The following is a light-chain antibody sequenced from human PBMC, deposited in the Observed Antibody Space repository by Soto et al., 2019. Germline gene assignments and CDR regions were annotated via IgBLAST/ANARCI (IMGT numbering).Light chain of an antibody. CDR2: DAS. J-gene: IGKJ1*01. CDR1: QSITTW. V-gene: IGKV1-5*01. CDR3: QEYNSYWT. Sequence: DIQMTQSPSTPSASVGDRITITCRASQSITTWLAWYQQKPGKAPKLLIYDASSLESGVPSRFSGSGSGTGFTLNISSLQPDGFATYYFQEYNSYWTFGQGTKVEI.